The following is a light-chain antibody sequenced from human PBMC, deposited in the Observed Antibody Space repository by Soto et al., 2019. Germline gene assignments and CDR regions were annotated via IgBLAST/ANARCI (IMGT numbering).Light chain of an antibody. V-gene: IGKV1-5*03. CDR2: KAS. Sequence: DNQMTQSPSTLSASVGDRVTITCRASQSISSWLAWYQQKPGKAPKLLIYKASSLESGVPSRFSGSGSGTDFTLTISSLQPDDFATYYCQQYNSPSRLTFGGGTKVDIK. CDR1: QSISSW. CDR3: QQYNSPSRLT. J-gene: IGKJ4*01.